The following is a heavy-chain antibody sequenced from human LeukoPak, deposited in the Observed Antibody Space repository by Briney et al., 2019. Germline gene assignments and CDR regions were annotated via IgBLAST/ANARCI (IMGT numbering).Heavy chain of an antibody. CDR1: GFTFRSYW. V-gene: IGHV3-74*01. J-gene: IGHJ4*02. CDR3: ARGGGIIAAAVVD. CDR2: INSDGSTT. Sequence: GGSLRLSCAASGFTFRSYWMHWARQAPGKGLVWVSRINSDGSTTNYSDSVKGRFSISRDNAKNTLFLQMNSLRAEDTAVYYCARGGGIIAAAVVDWGQGTLDTVSS. D-gene: IGHD6-13*01.